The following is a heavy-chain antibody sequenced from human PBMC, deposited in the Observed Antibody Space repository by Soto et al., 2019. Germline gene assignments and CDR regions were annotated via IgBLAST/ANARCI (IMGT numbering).Heavy chain of an antibody. V-gene: IGHV3-30-3*01. CDR1: GFTFSSYA. CDR2: ISYDGSNK. CDR3: ARGDVPAAMWVGYYYYGMDV. D-gene: IGHD2-2*01. Sequence: QVQLVESGGGVVQPGRSLRLSCAASGFTFSSYAMHWVRQAPGKGLEWVAVISYDGSNKYYADSVKGRFTISRDNSKNTLYLQMNSLRAEDTAVYYCARGDVPAAMWVGYYYYGMDVWGQGTTVTVSS. J-gene: IGHJ6*02.